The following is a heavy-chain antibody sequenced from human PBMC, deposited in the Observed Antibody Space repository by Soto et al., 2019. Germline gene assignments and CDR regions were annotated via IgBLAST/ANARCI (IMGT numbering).Heavy chain of an antibody. D-gene: IGHD4-17*01. CDR1: GFTFSDHY. Sequence: QSGGSLRLSCAASGFTFSDHYIDWVRQAPGKGLEWVGRTRNKLSIYTTEYAASVKGRFTFSRDDSKNSLYLQMNSLKTEDTAVYYCARELTTVLTGDAFDIWGQGTMVTVSS. CDR3: ARELTTVLTGDAFDI. CDR2: TRNKLSIYTT. J-gene: IGHJ3*02. V-gene: IGHV3-72*01.